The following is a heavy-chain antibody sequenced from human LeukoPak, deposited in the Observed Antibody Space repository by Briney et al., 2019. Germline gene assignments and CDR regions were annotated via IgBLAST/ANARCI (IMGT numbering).Heavy chain of an antibody. J-gene: IGHJ4*02. CDR2: IRAKIHDGTT. V-gene: IGHV3-49*04. Sequence: PGGSLRLSCTTSGFIFGDYNMNWVPQAPGNGLEWVGYIRAKIHDGTTDFAAPVKGRFTISSDDSKSIAYLQMTSLKSEDTGVYYCSRGQKDPYGPEFDYWGQGTLVTVSS. CDR3: SRGQKDPYGPEFDY. D-gene: IGHD3-10*01. CDR1: GFIFGDYN.